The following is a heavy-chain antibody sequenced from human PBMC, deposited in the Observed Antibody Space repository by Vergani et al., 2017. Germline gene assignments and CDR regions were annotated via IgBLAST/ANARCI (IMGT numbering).Heavy chain of an antibody. CDR1: GGSISSGDYY. CDR3: ARARIRGVTLNWFDP. Sequence: QVQLQESGPGLVKPSQTLSLTCTVSGGSISSGDYYWSWIRQPPGKGLEWIGYIYYRGSTYYNPSLKSRVTISVDTSKNQFSLKLSSVTAADTAVYYCARARIRGVTLNWFDPWGQGTLVTVSS. D-gene: IGHD3-10*01. V-gene: IGHV4-30-4*01. J-gene: IGHJ5*02. CDR2: IYYRGST.